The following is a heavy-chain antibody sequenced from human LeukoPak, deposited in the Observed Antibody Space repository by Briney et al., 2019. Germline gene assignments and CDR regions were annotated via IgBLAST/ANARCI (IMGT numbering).Heavy chain of an antibody. CDR1: GGSISSGGYY. J-gene: IGHJ4*02. D-gene: IGHD4-17*01. CDR3: AGQYGDRPGYFDY. CDR2: IYYSGST. V-gene: IGHV4-31*03. Sequence: SETLSLTCTVSGGSISSGGYYWNWIRQHPGKGLEWIGYIYYSGSTYYNPSLKSRVTISVDTSKNQFSLKLSSVTAADTAVYYCAGQYGDRPGYFDYWGQGTLVTVSS.